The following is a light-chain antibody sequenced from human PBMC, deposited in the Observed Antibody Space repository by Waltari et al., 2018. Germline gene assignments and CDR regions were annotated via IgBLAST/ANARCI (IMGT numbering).Light chain of an antibody. J-gene: IGKJ2*01. CDR1: QSVSSSY. CDR3: QQYGSSPRT. V-gene: IGKV3-20*01. CDR2: GAS. Sequence: EIVLTQSPGTLSLSPGERATLSRRASQSVSSSYLAWYQQKPGQAPRLLTYGASSRATGIPDRFSGSGSGTDFTLTISRLEPEDFAVYYCQQYGSSPRTFGQGTKLEIK.